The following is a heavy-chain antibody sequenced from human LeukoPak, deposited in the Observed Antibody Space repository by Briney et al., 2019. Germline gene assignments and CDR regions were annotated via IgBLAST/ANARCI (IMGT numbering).Heavy chain of an antibody. D-gene: IGHD3-22*01. CDR3: ARPENYDSSGKVAFDI. Sequence: GESLKISCKGSGYSFTSYWIGWVRQMPGKGLEWMGIIYPGDSDTRYSPSFQGQVTISADKSISTAYLQWSSLKASDTAMYYCARPENYDSSGKVAFDIWGQGAMVTVSS. J-gene: IGHJ3*02. V-gene: IGHV5-51*01. CDR2: IYPGDSDT. CDR1: GYSFTSYW.